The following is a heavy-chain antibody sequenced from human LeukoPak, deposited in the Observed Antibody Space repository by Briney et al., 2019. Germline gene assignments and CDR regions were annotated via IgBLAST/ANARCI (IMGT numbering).Heavy chain of an antibody. CDR3: VRSSTYHLFDD. J-gene: IGHJ4*02. CDR2: MYYSGST. V-gene: IGHV4-59*08. CDR1: GGSISSYY. D-gene: IGHD2-15*01. Sequence: SETLSLTCTVSGGSISSYYCSWLRQPPGKRLGWIGYMYYSGSTNYNPSLKSRVTISVDTSKNQFSLKLSSVTAADTAVNYCVRSSTYHLFDDWGQGTLVTVSS.